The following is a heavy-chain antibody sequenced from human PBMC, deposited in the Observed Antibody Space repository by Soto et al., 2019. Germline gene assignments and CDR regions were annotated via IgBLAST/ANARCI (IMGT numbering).Heavy chain of an antibody. V-gene: IGHV1-69*06. Sequence: SVKVSCKASGTTFRNYAVGWVRQAPGQGLEWMGGIILPFGTPNYAQKFQGRVTITADKSTSTAYMELSSLRSEDTAVYYCARVLGDTITGHWFDPWGQGTLVTVSS. CDR2: IILPFGTP. D-gene: IGHD3-9*01. CDR3: ARVLGDTITGHWFDP. CDR1: GTTFRNYA. J-gene: IGHJ5*02.